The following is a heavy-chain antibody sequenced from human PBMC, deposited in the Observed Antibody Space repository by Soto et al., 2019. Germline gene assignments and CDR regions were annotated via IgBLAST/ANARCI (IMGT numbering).Heavy chain of an antibody. V-gene: IGHV4-30-4*01. CDR2: IYYSGST. J-gene: IGHJ5*02. Sequence: QVQLQESGPGLVKPSQTLSLTCTVSGGSISSGDYYWSWIRQPPGKGLEWLGYIYYSGSTYYNPSLKSRFTKAVHTANNQFSLKLSTVTAADTAVYYCASFARRGSGGSCYFDRWFDPWVQGTLVTVSS. CDR1: GGSISSGDYY. D-gene: IGHD2-15*01. CDR3: ASFARRGSGGSCYFDRWFDP.